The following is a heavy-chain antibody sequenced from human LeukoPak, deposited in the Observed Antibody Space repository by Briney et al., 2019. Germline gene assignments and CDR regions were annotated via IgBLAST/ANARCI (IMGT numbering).Heavy chain of an antibody. J-gene: IGHJ4*02. CDR3: SRGLDSRKLGY. V-gene: IGHV4-31*03. CDR2: IHPSGML. D-gene: IGHD3-22*01. CDR1: GASFNSDDQY. Sequence: SETLSLTCTVSGASFNSDDQYWNWIRQSPGKGLEWIGSIHPSGMLYNNPSLESRITMPRDTSKNQFSLNLNSVTAADTAVYFCSRGLDSRKLGYWGQGILVTVSS.